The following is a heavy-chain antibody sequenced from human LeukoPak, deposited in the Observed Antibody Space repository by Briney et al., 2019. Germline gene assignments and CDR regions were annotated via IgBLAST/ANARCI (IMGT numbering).Heavy chain of an antibody. Sequence: GGSLRLSCAASGFTFSSYWMHWVRQAPGKGLVWVSRINSDGSSTSYADSVKGRFTISRDNAKNTLYLQMNSLRAEDTAVYYCARTRLYSSGWYDNWGQGTLVTVSS. CDR2: INSDGSST. D-gene: IGHD6-19*01. V-gene: IGHV3-74*01. CDR3: ARTRLYSSGWYDN. J-gene: IGHJ4*02. CDR1: GFTFSSYW.